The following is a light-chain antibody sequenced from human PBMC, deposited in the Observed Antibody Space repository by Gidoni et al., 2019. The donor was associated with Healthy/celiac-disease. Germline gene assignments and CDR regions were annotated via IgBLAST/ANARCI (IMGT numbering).Light chain of an antibody. J-gene: IGKJ3*01. CDR2: GAS. Sequence: EIVMTQSPATLSVSPGERATLSCRASQSVSSNLAWYQQKPGQAPRLLIYGASTRAPGIPARFSGSGSGTEFTLTISSLQSEDFAVYYCQQYNNWPPVTFGPXTKVDIK. CDR3: QQYNNWPPVT. CDR1: QSVSSN. V-gene: IGKV3-15*01.